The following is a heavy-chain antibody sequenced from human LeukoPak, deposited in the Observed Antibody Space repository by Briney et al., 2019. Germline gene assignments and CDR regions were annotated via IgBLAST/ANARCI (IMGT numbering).Heavy chain of an antibody. CDR1: GGSISSYY. CDR2: IYYSGVT. J-gene: IGHJ6*03. V-gene: IGHV4-59*01. Sequence: SETLSLTCTVSGGSISSYYWNWNRQPPGKGLEWIGYIYYSGVTNYNPSLKSRVTISVDTSKSQFSLKLSSVTAADTAVYYCAREDGSPPGYYYMDVWGKGTTVTISS. CDR3: AREDGSPPGYYYMDV. D-gene: IGHD2-8*02.